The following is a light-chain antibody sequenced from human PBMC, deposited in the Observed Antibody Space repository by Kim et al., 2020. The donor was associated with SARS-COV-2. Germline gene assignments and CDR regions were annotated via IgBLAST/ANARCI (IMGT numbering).Light chain of an antibody. CDR1: QGISNY. Sequence: GSVGDRVTITCRARQGISNYLAWYQQKPGKIPQLLIYAASTLQSGVPTRFSGSGSGTDFTLTISSLQPEDVATYYCQQYNSATRTFGQGPKVDIK. CDR2: AAS. V-gene: IGKV1-27*01. CDR3: QQYNSATRT. J-gene: IGKJ1*01.